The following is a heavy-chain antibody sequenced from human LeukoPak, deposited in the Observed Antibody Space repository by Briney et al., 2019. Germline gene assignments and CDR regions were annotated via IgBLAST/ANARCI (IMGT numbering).Heavy chain of an antibody. Sequence: PGGSLRLSCAASGFTFSDYYMSWIRQAPGKGLEWVSYISSSGSTIYYADSVKGRFTISRDNSKNTLYLQMNSLRAEDTAVYYCAKQGGLSIVKGAFDIWGQGTMVTVSS. CDR1: GFTFSDYY. CDR3: AKQGGLSIVKGAFDI. CDR2: ISSSGSTI. D-gene: IGHD2/OR15-2a*01. J-gene: IGHJ3*02. V-gene: IGHV3-11*04.